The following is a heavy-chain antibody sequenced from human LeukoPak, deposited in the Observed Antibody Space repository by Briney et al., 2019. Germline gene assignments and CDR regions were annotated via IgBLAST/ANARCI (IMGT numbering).Heavy chain of an antibody. V-gene: IGHV4-61*02. CDR2: IYTSGST. J-gene: IGHJ3*02. CDR1: GGSISSGSYY. CDR3: ARVTVVVPAAIPGRYPCAFDI. Sequence: SQTLSLTCTVSGGSISSGSYYWSWIRQPAGKGLEWIGRIYTSGSTNYNPSLKSRVTISVDTSKNQFSLKLSSVTAADTAVYYCARVTVVVPAAIPGRYPCAFDIWGQGTMVTVSS. D-gene: IGHD2-2*01.